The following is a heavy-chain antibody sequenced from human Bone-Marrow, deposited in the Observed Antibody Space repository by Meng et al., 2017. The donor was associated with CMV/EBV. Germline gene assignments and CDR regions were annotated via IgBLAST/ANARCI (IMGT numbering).Heavy chain of an antibody. Sequence: YSMNWVRQAPGKWLEWVSSISSSSSYIYYADSVKGRFTISRDDAKNSLYLQMNSLRAEDTAVYYCARDLGGAYYDFWSGYYTNWFDPWGQGTLVTVSS. CDR1: YS. J-gene: IGHJ5*02. CDR2: ISSSSSYI. D-gene: IGHD3-3*01. V-gene: IGHV3-21*01. CDR3: ARDLGGAYYDFWSGYYTNWFDP.